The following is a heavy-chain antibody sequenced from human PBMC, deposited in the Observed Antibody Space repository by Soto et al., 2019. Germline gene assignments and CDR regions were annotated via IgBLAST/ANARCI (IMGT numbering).Heavy chain of an antibody. D-gene: IGHD3-10*02. CDR1: GFTFSTFE. V-gene: IGHV3-48*03. J-gene: IGHJ6*02. CDR2: ISGTGTNI. Sequence: GGSLRLSCAASGFTFSTFEMNWVRQAPGKGLEWVSYISGTGTNIFYADSVKGRFTISRDNAKNSLHLQMNSLRAEDTAVYYCVRDYVMDVWGQGTTVTVSS. CDR3: VRDYVMDV.